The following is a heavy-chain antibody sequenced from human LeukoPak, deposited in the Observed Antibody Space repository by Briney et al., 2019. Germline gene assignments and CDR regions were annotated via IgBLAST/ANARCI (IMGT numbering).Heavy chain of an antibody. D-gene: IGHD5-12*01. V-gene: IGHV3-23*01. CDR3: AKDKENLAPDAFDI. CDR1: GFTFSRYA. CDR2: IGGSGGAI. Sequence: GGSLRLSCGASGFTFSRYAMSWVRQAPGKGLQWVSEIGGSGGAIYYADSVKGRFTISRDNSKNTLYLQMNSLRAEDTAVYYCAKDKENLAPDAFDIWGQGTMVTVSS. J-gene: IGHJ3*02.